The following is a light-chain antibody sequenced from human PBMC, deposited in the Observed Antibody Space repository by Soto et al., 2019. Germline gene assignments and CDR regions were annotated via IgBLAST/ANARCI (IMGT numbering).Light chain of an antibody. Sequence: DIQMTQSPSSLSASVGDRVTITCRASQSISSYLNWYQQKPGKAPKLLIYAASSLQSGVPSRFSGSGSGTDFTLTISSLQTEYFATYYCQHSYSTPRTFGQGTKVEIK. J-gene: IGKJ1*01. V-gene: IGKV1-39*01. CDR3: QHSYSTPRT. CDR1: QSISSY. CDR2: AAS.